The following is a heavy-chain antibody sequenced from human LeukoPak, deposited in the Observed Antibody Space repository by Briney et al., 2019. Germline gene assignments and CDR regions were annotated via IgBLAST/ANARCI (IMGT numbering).Heavy chain of an antibody. D-gene: IGHD1-26*01. CDR3: ARDTSSIVGPRFDY. Sequence: PGGSLRLSCAASGFTFSNYWMSWVRQAPGKGLEWVAIIKQDGSEQYYVDSVKGRFTISRDNAENSLYPQMNGLRAEDTAVYYCARDTSSIVGPRFDYWGQGTLVTVSS. CDR2: IKQDGSEQ. J-gene: IGHJ4*02. V-gene: IGHV3-7*01. CDR1: GFTFSNYW.